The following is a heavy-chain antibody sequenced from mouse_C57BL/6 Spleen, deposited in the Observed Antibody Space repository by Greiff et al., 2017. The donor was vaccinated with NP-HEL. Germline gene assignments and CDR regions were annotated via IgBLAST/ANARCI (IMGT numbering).Heavy chain of an antibody. CDR1: GYTFTSYW. V-gene: IGHV1-50*01. CDR3: ARSYYYGSSYYFDY. J-gene: IGHJ2*01. D-gene: IGHD1-1*01. Sequence: VQLQQSGAELVKPGASVKLSCKASGYTFTSYWMQWVKQRPGQGLEWIGEIDPSDSYTNYNQKFKGKATLTVDTSSSTAYVQLSSLTSEDSAVYYCARSYYYGSSYYFDYWGQGTTLTVSS. CDR2: IDPSDSYT.